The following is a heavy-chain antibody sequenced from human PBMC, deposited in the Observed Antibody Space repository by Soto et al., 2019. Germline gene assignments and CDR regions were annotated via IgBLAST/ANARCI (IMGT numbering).Heavy chain of an antibody. CDR2: ISSSGSTI. Sequence: GGYLRLSCAASGFTFSSYEMNWVRQAPGKGLEWVSYISSSGSTIYYADSVKGRFTISRDNAKNSLYLQMNSLRAEDTAVYYCSRDHSSGSRYFDYWGQGTLVIVSS. J-gene: IGHJ4*02. D-gene: IGHD6-19*01. V-gene: IGHV3-48*03. CDR3: SRDHSSGSRYFDY. CDR1: GFTFSSYE.